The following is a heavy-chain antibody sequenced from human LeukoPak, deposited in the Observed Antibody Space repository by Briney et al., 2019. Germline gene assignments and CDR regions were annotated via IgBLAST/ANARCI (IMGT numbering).Heavy chain of an antibody. CDR3: ARDLYCRSTSCYEGANWFDP. CDR1: GFTFDDSG. Sequence: GGSLRLSCAASGFTFDDSGMSWVRQAPGKGLERVAVISYDGSNKYYADSVKGRFTISRDNSKNTLYLQMNSLRAEDTAVYYCARDLYCRSTSCYEGANWFDPWGQGTLVTVSS. CDR2: ISYDGSNK. D-gene: IGHD2-2*01. J-gene: IGHJ5*02. V-gene: IGHV3-30*03.